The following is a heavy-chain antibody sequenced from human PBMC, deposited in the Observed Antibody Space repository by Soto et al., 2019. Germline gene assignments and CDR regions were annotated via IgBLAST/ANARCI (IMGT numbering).Heavy chain of an antibody. J-gene: IGHJ3*02. CDR3: ASSIYCSGGSCYLWTDAFDI. CDR2: IWYDGSNK. Sequence: HGGSLRLSCAASGFTFSSYGMHWVRQAPGKGLEWVAVIWYDGSNKYYADSVKGRFTISRDNSKNTLYLQMNSLRAEDTAVYYCASSIYCSGGSCYLWTDAFDIWGQGTMVTVSS. D-gene: IGHD2-15*01. V-gene: IGHV3-33*01. CDR1: GFTFSSYG.